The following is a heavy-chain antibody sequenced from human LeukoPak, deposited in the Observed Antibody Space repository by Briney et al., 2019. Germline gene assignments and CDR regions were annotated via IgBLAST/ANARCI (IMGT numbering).Heavy chain of an antibody. CDR2: INPSGGST. CDR3: ARTYRAYDFWSGYYTGLDWFDP. Sequence: GASVKVSCKASGYTFTSYYMHWVRQAPGQGLEWMGIINPSGGSTSYAQKFQGRVTMTRDTSTSTVYMELSSLRSEDTAVYYCARTYRAYDFWSGYYTGLDWFDPWGQGTLVTVSS. V-gene: IGHV1-46*01. D-gene: IGHD3-3*01. CDR1: GYTFTSYY. J-gene: IGHJ5*02.